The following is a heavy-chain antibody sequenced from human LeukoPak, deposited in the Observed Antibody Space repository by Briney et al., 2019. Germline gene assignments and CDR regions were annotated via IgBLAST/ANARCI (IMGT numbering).Heavy chain of an antibody. V-gene: IGHV4-59*01. CDR1: GDSISDYY. Sequence: PSETLSLTCPVSGDSISDYYWSWIRQPPGKGLEWIGYIYYSGSTNYNPSLKSRVTISVDTSKNQFSLKLSSVTAADTAVYYCARAGDIVVVPAAIRAFGIWGQGTMVTVSS. D-gene: IGHD2-2*01. CDR2: IYYSGST. CDR3: ARAGDIVVVPAAIRAFGI. J-gene: IGHJ3*02.